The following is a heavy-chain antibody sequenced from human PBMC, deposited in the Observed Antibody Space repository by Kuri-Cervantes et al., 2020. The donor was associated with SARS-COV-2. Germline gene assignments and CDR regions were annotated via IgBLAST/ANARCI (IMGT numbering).Heavy chain of an antibody. D-gene: IGHD3/OR15-3a*01. J-gene: IGHJ5*02. V-gene: IGHV4-4*07. CDR2: IYTSGST. CDR1: GGSISSYY. Sequence: SETLSLTCTVSGGSISSYYWSWIRQPAGKGLEWIGRIYTSGSTNYNPSLKSRVTMSVDTSKNQFSLKLSSVTAADTAVYYCARDLDPVGLPGENNWIDPWGQGTLVTVSS. CDR3: ARDLDPVGLPGENNWIDP.